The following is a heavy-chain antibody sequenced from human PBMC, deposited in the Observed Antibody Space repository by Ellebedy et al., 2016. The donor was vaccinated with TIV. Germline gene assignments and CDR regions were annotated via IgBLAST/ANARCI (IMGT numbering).Heavy chain of an antibody. CDR2: MNPDSGTA. V-gene: IGHV1-8*01. CDR1: AYTFFSYD. D-gene: IGHD1-1*01. J-gene: IGHJ4*02. Sequence: AASVKVSCKASAYTFFSYDTNCVRHATGHGLASMWSMNPDSGTAGYAQKFQGRVTMTRNASITTAYMELSSLRSDDTAVYYCARVLQPRHEIDYWGQGTLVTVSS. CDR3: ARVLQPRHEIDY.